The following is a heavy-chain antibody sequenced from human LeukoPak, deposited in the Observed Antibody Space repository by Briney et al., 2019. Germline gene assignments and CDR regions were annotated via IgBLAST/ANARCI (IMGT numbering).Heavy chain of an antibody. CDR3: ARDPDSTVSSGGPFDV. J-gene: IGHJ3*01. V-gene: IGHV3-64*01. Sequence: GGSLRLSCAASGFTFSSYAMHWVRQAPGKGLEYVSAISSNGVSTYYANSVKGRFTISRDNSKNTLYLQMGSLRAEDMAVYYCARDPDSTVSSGGPFDVWGQGTMVTVSS. CDR2: ISSNGVST. CDR1: GFTFSSYA. D-gene: IGHD3-10*01.